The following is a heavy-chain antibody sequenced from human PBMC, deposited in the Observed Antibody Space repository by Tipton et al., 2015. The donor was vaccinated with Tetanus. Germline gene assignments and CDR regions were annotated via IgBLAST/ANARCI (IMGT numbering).Heavy chain of an antibody. Sequence: QLVQSGAEVKKPGASVKVSCKASGYTFNTFGISWVRQAPGQGLEWMGWISAYSGATNYAQKLQGRVTMTTDTSTSTAYMELRSLRSDDTAVYYCARDRAYSSGWSTQNDYWGQGTLVTVSS. D-gene: IGHD6-19*01. CDR2: ISAYSGAT. J-gene: IGHJ4*02. CDR3: ARDRAYSSGWSTQNDY. V-gene: IGHV1-18*01. CDR1: GYTFNTFG.